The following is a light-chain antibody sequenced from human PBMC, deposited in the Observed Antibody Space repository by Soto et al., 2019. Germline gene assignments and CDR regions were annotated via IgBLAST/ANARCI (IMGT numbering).Light chain of an antibody. CDR1: KLGDKY. Sequence: SYELTQPPSVSVSPGQTASITCSGDKLGDKYDCWYQQKQGQSPVLVIYQDSKRPSGIPERFSGYNSGNAATMTISGTQAMEDADYCCQAWDSSTGVFGGGTKVTVL. V-gene: IGLV3-1*01. CDR3: QAWDSSTGV. J-gene: IGLJ2*01. CDR2: QDS.